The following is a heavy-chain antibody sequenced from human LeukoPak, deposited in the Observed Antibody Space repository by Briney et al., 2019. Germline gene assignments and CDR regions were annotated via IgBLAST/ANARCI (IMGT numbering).Heavy chain of an antibody. Sequence: SETLSLTCAVYGGSFSGYYWSWIRQPPGKGLEWIGEINHSGSTNYNPSLKSRVTISVDTSKNQFSLKLSSVTAADTAVYYCARFAIRVGAKFPPRYYFDYWGQGTLVTVSS. CDR3: ARFAIRVGAKFPPRYYFDY. J-gene: IGHJ4*02. V-gene: IGHV4-34*01. CDR2: INHSGST. CDR1: GGSFSGYY. D-gene: IGHD1-26*01.